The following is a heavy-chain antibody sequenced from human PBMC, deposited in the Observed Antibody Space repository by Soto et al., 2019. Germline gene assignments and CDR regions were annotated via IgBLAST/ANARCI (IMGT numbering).Heavy chain of an antibody. V-gene: IGHV1-69*01. CDR1: GGIFSSYA. D-gene: IGHD4-17*01. Sequence: VQLVQSGAEVKKPGASVKVSCKASGGIFSSYAVSWVRQAPGQGLEWMGGIIPNFGTPNYAQKFEGRVTPTADESTSTAYMELSSLRSEDTAVYYCATGEGGDYVYESGPWGQGTLVTVSS. J-gene: IGHJ5*02. CDR2: IIPNFGTP. CDR3: ATGEGGDYVYESGP.